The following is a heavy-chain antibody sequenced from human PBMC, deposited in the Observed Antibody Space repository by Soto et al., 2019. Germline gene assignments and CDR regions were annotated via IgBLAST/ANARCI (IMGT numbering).Heavy chain of an antibody. CDR2: IYTGGST. CDR3: ARIINMVRGVYYFDY. V-gene: IGHV4-4*07. CDR1: GGSISSYY. J-gene: IGHJ4*02. Sequence: SETLSLTCTVSGGSISSYYWSWIRQPAGKGLEWIGRIYTGGSTNYNPSLKSRVTMSVDTSKNQFSLKLSSVTAADTAVYYCARIINMVRGVYYFDYWGQGTLVTVSS. D-gene: IGHD3-10*01.